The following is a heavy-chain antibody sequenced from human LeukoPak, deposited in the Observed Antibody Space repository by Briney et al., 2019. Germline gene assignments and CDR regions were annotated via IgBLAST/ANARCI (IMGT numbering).Heavy chain of an antibody. CDR2: MNPNSGNT. J-gene: IGHJ5*02. V-gene: IGHV1-8*03. D-gene: IGHD3-10*01. Sequence: ASVTVSCKASGYTFTSYDINWVRQATGQGLEWMGWMNPNSGNTGYAQKFQGRVTITRNTSISTAYMELSSLRSEDTAVYYCARVGWFGELNWFDPWGQGTLVTVS. CDR1: GYTFTSYD. CDR3: ARVGWFGELNWFDP.